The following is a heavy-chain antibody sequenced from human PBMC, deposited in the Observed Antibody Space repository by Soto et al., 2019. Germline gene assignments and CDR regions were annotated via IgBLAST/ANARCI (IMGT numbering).Heavy chain of an antibody. Sequence: PSETLSLTCIVSGFAISRGCYWSFVRQPPGKGLEWIGSIYPSVSSYHNPSLATRLRLSIDTSKNQFTLNLTSVTAADTALYFCAREKVGTTFFDNWGQGIQVTVSS. D-gene: IGHD1-1*01. CDR2: IYPSVSS. CDR3: AREKVGTTFFDN. J-gene: IGHJ4*02. CDR1: GFAISRGCY. V-gene: IGHV4-38-2*02.